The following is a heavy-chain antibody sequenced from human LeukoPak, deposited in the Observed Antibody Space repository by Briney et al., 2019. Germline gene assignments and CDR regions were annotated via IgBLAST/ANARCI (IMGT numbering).Heavy chain of an antibody. D-gene: IGHD4-17*01. CDR1: GYSFTSYW. Sequence: GESPKISCKGSGYSFTSYWIGWVRQMPGKGLEWMGIIYLGDSDTTYSPSFQGQVTISADKSISTAYLQWSSLKASDTGVYFCARARDYGDYVVDSWGQGTLVTVSS. CDR2: IYLGDSDT. CDR3: ARARDYGDYVVDS. J-gene: IGHJ4*02. V-gene: IGHV5-51*01.